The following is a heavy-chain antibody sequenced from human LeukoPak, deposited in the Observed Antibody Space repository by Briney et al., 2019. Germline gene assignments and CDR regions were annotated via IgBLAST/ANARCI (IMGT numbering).Heavy chain of an antibody. CDR3: VKDRDWNDDDNAFDI. D-gene: IGHD1-1*01. Sequence: GGSLRLSCAASGFTFSSYGMHWVRQAPGKGLEWVAFIRYDGSNKYYADSVKGRFTISRNNFKNTLYLQMNSLRAEDTAVYYCVKDRDWNDDDNAFDIWGQGTMVTVSS. J-gene: IGHJ3*02. V-gene: IGHV3-30*02. CDR1: GFTFSSYG. CDR2: IRYDGSNK.